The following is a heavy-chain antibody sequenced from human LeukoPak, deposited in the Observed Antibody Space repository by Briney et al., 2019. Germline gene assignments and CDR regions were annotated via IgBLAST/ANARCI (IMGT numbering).Heavy chain of an antibody. CDR3: AREGGIAVAGALDY. CDR2: ISYDGSNK. CDR1: GFTFSSYA. D-gene: IGHD6-19*01. J-gene: IGHJ4*02. Sequence: GGSLRLSCAASGFTFSSYAMHWVRQAPGKGLEWVAVISYDGSNKYYADSVKGRFTISRDNSKNTLYLQMNSPRAEDTAVYYCAREGGIAVAGALDYWGQGTLVTVSS. V-gene: IGHV3-30*04.